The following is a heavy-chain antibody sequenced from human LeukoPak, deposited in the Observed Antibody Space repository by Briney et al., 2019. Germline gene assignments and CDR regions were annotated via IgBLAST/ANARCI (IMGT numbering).Heavy chain of an antibody. J-gene: IGHJ1*01. CDR2: ISWNSGSI. V-gene: IGHV3-9*01. D-gene: IGHD5-18*01. CDR3: AKDTAMVTEYFQH. CDR1: GFTFDDYA. Sequence: PGRSLRLSCAASGFTFDDYAMHWVRQAPGKGLEWVSGISWNSGSIGYADSVKGRFTISRDNAKNSLYLQMNSLRAEDTALYYCAKDTAMVTEYFQHWGQGTLVTVSS.